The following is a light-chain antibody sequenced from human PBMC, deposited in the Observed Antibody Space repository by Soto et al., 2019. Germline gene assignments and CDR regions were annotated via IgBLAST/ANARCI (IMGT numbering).Light chain of an antibody. CDR3: QQYNNWPPDRT. CDR2: GAS. J-gene: IGKJ1*01. V-gene: IGKV3-15*01. Sequence: EIVMTQSPATLSVSPGERATLSCRASQSVSSNLAGYQQKPGQAPRLLIYGASTRATGIPARFSGSGSGTEFTITISSLQSEDFAIYFCQQYNNWPPDRTFGQGTKVEIK. CDR1: QSVSSN.